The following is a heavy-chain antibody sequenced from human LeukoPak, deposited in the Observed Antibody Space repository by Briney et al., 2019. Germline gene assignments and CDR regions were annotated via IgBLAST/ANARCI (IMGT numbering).Heavy chain of an antibody. CDR3: ASRFRYSSSWDYYYYYMDV. CDR1: GGTFSSYA. Sequence: ASVKVSCKASGGTFSSYAISWVRQAPGQGLEWMGGIIPIFGTANYAQKFQGRVMITADESTSTAYMELSSLRSEDTAVYYCASRFRYSSSWDYYYYYMDVWGKGTTVTVSS. J-gene: IGHJ6*03. V-gene: IGHV1-69*13. CDR2: IIPIFGTA. D-gene: IGHD6-13*01.